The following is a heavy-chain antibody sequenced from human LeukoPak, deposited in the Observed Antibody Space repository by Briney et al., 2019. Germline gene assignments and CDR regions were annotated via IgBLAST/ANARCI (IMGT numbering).Heavy chain of an antibody. V-gene: IGHV4-39*01. CDR2: SYYTGGT. CDR3: ARSPETSRYDY. J-gene: IGHJ4*02. D-gene: IGHD3-9*01. CDR1: GGSISSSSHY. Sequence: SETLSLTCTVSGGSISSSSHYWGWIRQPPGKGLEWIGSSYYTGGTYYNPSLKSRVSISVDSSKNQSSLTLSSVTAADTAVYYCARSPETSRYDYWGLGTLVTVSS.